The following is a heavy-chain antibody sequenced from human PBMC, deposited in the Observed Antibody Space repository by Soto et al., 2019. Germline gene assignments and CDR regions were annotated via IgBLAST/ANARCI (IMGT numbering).Heavy chain of an antibody. J-gene: IGHJ4*02. D-gene: IGHD2-15*01. V-gene: IGHV4-34*01. CDR1: GGSFSGYY. CDR3: ARVMVVAATGQGRYFDY. CDR2: INHSGST. Sequence: SETLSLTCAVYGGSFSGYYWSWIRQPPGKGLEWIGEINHSGSTNYNPSLKSRVTISVDTSKNQFSLKLSSVTAADTAVYYCARVMVVAATGQGRYFDYWGQGTLVTVSS.